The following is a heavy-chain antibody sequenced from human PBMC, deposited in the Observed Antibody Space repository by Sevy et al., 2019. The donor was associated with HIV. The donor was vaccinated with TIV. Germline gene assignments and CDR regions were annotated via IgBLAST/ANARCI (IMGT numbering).Heavy chain of an antibody. D-gene: IGHD5-18*01. CDR1: GFTVNSNY. V-gene: IGHV3-66*01. J-gene: IGHJ4*02. CDR3: ARGKSGYGYALNY. Sequence: GGALRLSCAASGFTVNSNYMTWVRQAPGKGLEGVTVIYSDGTTYHADSVKDRFTISRDNFKNTLYLQMNSLRAEETAVYYCARGKSGYGYALNYWGQGTLVTVSS. CDR2: IYSDGTT.